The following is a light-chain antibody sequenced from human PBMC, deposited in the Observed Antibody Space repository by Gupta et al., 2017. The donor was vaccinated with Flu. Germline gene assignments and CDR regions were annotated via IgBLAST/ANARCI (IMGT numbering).Light chain of an antibody. CDR3: MVWDSRRAHGV. Sequence: TCGGNNIGSNSVHWYQQKPGTAPVLVVYDDSDRPSGIPERVSGSNSGNTATRTISSVEAGDEADYYWMVWDSRRAHGVFGGGTKLTVL. CDR1: NIGSNS. CDR2: DDS. J-gene: IGLJ2*01. V-gene: IGLV3-21*02.